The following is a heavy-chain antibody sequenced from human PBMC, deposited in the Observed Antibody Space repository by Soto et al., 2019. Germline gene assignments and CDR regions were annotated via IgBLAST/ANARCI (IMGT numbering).Heavy chain of an antibody. J-gene: IGHJ4*02. D-gene: IGHD3-9*01. CDR3: ARDRRDVLRYFDWLLTLDY. V-gene: IGHV1-69*01. CDR2: IIPIFGTA. Sequence: QVQLVQSGAEVKKPGSSVKVSCKASGGTFSSYAINWVRQAPGQGLEWMGGIIPIFGTANYAQKFQGRVTITADESTSTAYMELSSLRSEDTAVYYCARDRRDVLRYFDWLLTLDYWGQGTLVTVSS. CDR1: GGTFSSYA.